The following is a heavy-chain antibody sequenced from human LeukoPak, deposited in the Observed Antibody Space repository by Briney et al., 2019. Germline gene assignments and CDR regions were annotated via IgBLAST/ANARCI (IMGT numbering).Heavy chain of an antibody. CDR2: IYYSGNT. J-gene: IGHJ4*02. CDR1: VGSISSSSYY. V-gene: IGHV4-39*01. Sequence: PSETQSLTCTVSVGSISSSSYYWGWIGQPPGKGLEWIGNIYYSGNTYYNPSLKSRVTMSVDTSKNEFSLKLSSVTAADTAIYYCSRQKTYYGSGSSFDYWGQGTLVTISS. D-gene: IGHD3-10*01. CDR3: SRQKTYYGSGSSFDY.